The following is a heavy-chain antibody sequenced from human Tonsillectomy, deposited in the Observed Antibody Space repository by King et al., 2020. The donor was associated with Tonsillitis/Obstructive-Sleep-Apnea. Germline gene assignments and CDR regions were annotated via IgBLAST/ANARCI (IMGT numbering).Heavy chain of an antibody. CDR3: AKLESTVPVAGTVDSYFDY. D-gene: IGHD6-19*01. J-gene: IGHJ4*02. CDR2: ISGSGGST. V-gene: IGHV3-23*04. Sequence: QLVQSGGDLVQPGGSLRLSCAASGFTFSSYAMNWGRQAPGKGRKWGSGISGSGGSTYYSDSVKGRFTISSENSKNTVYLQMNSLRAEDTAIYSCAKLESTVPVAGTVDSYFDYWGQGTLVTVSS. CDR1: GFTFSSYA.